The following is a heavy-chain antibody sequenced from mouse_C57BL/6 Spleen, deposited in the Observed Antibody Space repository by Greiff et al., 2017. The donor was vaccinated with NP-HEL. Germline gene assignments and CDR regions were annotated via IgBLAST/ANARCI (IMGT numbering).Heavy chain of an antibody. D-gene: IGHD1-1*01. CDR3: ARRYYGSSSYWYFDV. V-gene: IGHV1-59*01. CDR2: IDPSDSYT. J-gene: IGHJ1*03. CDR1: GYTFTSYW. Sequence: SGAELVRPGTSVKLSCKASGYTFTSYWMHWVKQRPGQGLEWIGVIDPSDSYTNYNQKFKGKATLTVDTSSSTAYMQLSSLTSEDSAVYYCARRYYGSSSYWYFDVWGTGTTVTVSS.